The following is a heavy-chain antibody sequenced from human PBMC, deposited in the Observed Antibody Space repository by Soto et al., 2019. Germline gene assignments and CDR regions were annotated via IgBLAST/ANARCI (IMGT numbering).Heavy chain of an antibody. D-gene: IGHD6-6*01. Sequence: WGSLRLSCAASGFTFSSYAMSWVRQAPGKGLEWVSAISGSGGSTYYADSVKGRFTISRDNSKNTLYLQMNSLRAEDTAVYYCAKDLKLGSSSVCDWFDPWGQGNLVTVSS. CDR1: GFTFSSYA. CDR3: AKDLKLGSSSVCDWFDP. V-gene: IGHV3-23*01. J-gene: IGHJ5*02. CDR2: ISGSGGST.